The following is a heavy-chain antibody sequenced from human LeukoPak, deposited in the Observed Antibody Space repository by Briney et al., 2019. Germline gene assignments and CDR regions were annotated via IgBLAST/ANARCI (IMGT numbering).Heavy chain of an antibody. CDR1: GFIFDDHG. D-gene: IGHD3-10*01. J-gene: IGHJ4*02. Sequence: GGSLRLSCAASGFIFDDHGMHWVRQAPGKGLEWVSGISWSSGIIGYADSVKGRFTISRDNAKNSLYLQINSLRAEDTALYYCAKDMGYGSGTYYPFDYRGQGTLVTVSS. CDR3: AKDMGYGSGTYYPFDY. CDR2: ISWSSGII. V-gene: IGHV3-9*01.